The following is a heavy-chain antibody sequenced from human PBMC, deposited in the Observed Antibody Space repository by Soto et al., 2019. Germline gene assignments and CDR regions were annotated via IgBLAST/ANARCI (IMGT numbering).Heavy chain of an antibody. V-gene: IGHV1-18*01. CDR2: ISAYNGNT. CDR1: GYTFTSYG. Sequence: ASVKVSCKASGYTFTSYGISWVRQAPGQGLEWMGWISAYNGNTNYAQKLQGRVTMTTDTSTSTAYMELRSLRSDDTAVYYCARNVNTYYYGSGSPYYFDYWGQGTLVTVSS. D-gene: IGHD3-10*01. CDR3: ARNVNTYYYGSGSPYYFDY. J-gene: IGHJ4*02.